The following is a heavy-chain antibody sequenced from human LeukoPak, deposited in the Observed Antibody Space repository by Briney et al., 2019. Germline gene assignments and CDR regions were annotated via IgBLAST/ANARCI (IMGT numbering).Heavy chain of an antibody. CDR2: IYPGDSDT. CDR1: GYSFTNYW. D-gene: IGHD2-2*01. V-gene: IGHV5-51*01. J-gene: IGHJ4*02. Sequence: GESLKISCKGSGYSFTNYWIAWVRQMPGKGLEWMGIIYPGDSDTRYSPSFQGQVSISADKSISTAYLQWTSLKASGTAMYYCARPLQCSSATCPLDYWGQGTLVTVSS. CDR3: ARPLQCSSATCPLDY.